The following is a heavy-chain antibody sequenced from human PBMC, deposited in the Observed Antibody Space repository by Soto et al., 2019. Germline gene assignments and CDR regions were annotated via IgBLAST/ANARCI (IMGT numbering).Heavy chain of an antibody. CDR1: GGSISSYY. CDR3: ARYSVAGHFDY. D-gene: IGHD6-19*01. Sequence: SETLSLTCTVSGGSISSYYWSWIRQPPGKGLEWIGYIYYSGSTNYNPSLKSRVTISVDTSKNQFSLKLSSVTAADTAVYYCARYSVAGHFDYCGQGTLVTVSS. V-gene: IGHV4-59*08. CDR2: IYYSGST. J-gene: IGHJ4*02.